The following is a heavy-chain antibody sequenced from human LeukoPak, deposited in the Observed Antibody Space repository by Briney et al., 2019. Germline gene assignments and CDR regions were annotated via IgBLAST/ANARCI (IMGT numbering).Heavy chain of an antibody. D-gene: IGHD1-20*01. CDR1: GGSISSGHYY. V-gene: IGHV4-31*03. CDR2: IYYRGNT. CDR3: ARSSVTADDFYYYYMDV. J-gene: IGHJ6*03. Sequence: SQTLSLTCTVSGGSISSGHYYWTWIRQHPGKGLEWIGYIYYRGNTYSNPSLTGRLTISVDTSKTQFSLRLSSVTAADTAVYYCARSSVTADDFYYYYMDVWGKGTTVTVSS.